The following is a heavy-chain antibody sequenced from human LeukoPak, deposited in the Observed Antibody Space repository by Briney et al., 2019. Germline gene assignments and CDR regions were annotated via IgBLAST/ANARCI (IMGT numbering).Heavy chain of an antibody. V-gene: IGHV4-4*08. CDR1: GGSISSYY. CDR2: IYTSGST. CDR3: ARIHYDSSGYPDY. D-gene: IGHD3-22*01. J-gene: IGHJ4*02. Sequence: PSETLSLTCTVSGGSISSYYWSWIRQPPGKGLEWIGYIYTSGSTNYNPSLKSRVTMSVDTSKNQFSLKLSSVTAADTAVYYCARIHYDSSGYPDYWGQGTLVTVSS.